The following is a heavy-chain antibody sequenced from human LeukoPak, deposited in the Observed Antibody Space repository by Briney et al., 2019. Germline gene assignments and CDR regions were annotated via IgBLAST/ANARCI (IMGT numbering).Heavy chain of an antibody. Sequence: GGSLRLSCAASGFTVSSNYMSWVRQAPGKGLEWASVIYSGGSTYYADSVKGRFTISRHNSKNTLYLQMNSLRAEDTAVYYCARVSGYGSGSYYPRFDPWGQGTLVTVSS. J-gene: IGHJ5*02. CDR1: GFTVSSNY. V-gene: IGHV3-53*04. CDR2: IYSGGST. CDR3: ARVSGYGSGSYYPRFDP. D-gene: IGHD3-10*01.